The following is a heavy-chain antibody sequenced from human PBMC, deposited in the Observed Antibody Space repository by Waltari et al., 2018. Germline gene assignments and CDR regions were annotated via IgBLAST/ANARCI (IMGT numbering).Heavy chain of an antibody. CDR3: ARDLTPKQDDYAFDY. CDR1: GFMFRTYG. D-gene: IGHD4-17*01. Sequence: QVQLVESGGGVVQPGGSVGLSCVASGFMFRTYGMHWVRQAPGKGLEWVAFIRFDGSLKDYTDSVSGRFTISRDNSKDTLSLQMDSLRAEDTAVYYCARDLTPKQDDYAFDYWGQGALVTVSS. CDR2: IRFDGSLK. J-gene: IGHJ4*02. V-gene: IGHV3-30*02.